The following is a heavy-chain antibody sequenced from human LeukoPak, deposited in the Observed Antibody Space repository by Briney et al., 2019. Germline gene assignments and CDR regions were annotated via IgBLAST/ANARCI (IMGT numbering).Heavy chain of an antibody. CDR3: ARGVVHCGGDCYSSWFDP. Sequence: SVKVSCKASGGTFSSYAISWVRQAPGQGLDGMGGIIPIFGTAHYAQKFQGRVTITADESTSTAYMELSSLRSEDTAVYYCARGVVHCGGDCYSSWFDPWGQGTLVTVSS. CDR1: GGTFSSYA. V-gene: IGHV1-69*13. CDR2: IIPIFGTA. J-gene: IGHJ5*02. D-gene: IGHD2-21*02.